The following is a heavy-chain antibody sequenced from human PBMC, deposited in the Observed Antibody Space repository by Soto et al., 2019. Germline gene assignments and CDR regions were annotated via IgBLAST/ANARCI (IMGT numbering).Heavy chain of an antibody. CDR3: ERGKAARPRGGYYYYYGMDV. J-gene: IGHJ6*02. V-gene: IGHV3-30-3*01. D-gene: IGHD6-6*01. Sequence: QVQLVESGGGVVQPGRSLRLSCAASGFTFSSYAMHWVRQAPGKGLEWVAVISYDGSNTYYADSVKGRFTISRDNSKNKRQLQKNSVSAEDKAVNYCERGKAARPRGGYYYYYGMDVWGQGTTVTVSS. CDR2: ISYDGSNT. CDR1: GFTFSSYA.